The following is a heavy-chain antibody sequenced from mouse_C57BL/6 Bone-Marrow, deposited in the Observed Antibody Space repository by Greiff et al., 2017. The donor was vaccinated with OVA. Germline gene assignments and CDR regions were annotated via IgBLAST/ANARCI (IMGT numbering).Heavy chain of an antibody. V-gene: IGHV5-12*01. Sequence: EVQRVESGGGLVQPGGSLKLSCAASGFTFSDFYMYWIRQTPEKRLEWVAYISNGGGSTYYPDTVKGRFTSSRDKAKNTLYLQMSRLKSEDTAMYYCARLDAMDYWGQGTSVTVSS. CDR3: ARLDAMDY. CDR1: GFTFSDFY. CDR2: ISNGGGST. J-gene: IGHJ4*01.